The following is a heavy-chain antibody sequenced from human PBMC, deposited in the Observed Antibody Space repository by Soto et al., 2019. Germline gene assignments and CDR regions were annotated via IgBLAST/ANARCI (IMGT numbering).Heavy chain of an antibody. CDR2: IYYSGST. CDR3: ARKLGGQSYYYYYGMDV. J-gene: IGHJ6*02. D-gene: IGHD3-16*01. V-gene: IGHV4-31*03. CDR1: GGSISSGGYY. Sequence: PSETLSLTCTVSGGSISSGGYYWSWIRQHPGKGLEWIGYIYYSGSTYYNPSLKSRVTISVDTSKNQFSLKLSSVTAADTAVYYCARKLGGQSYYYYYGMDVWGQGTTVTVSS.